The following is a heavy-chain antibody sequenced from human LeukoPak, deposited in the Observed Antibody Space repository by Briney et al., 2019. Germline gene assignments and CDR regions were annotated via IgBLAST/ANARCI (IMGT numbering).Heavy chain of an antibody. V-gene: IGHV3-66*01. D-gene: IGHD2-2*01. Sequence: PGGSLRLSCAASGFTVSSNYMSWVRQAPGKGLGWVSVIYSGGSTYYADSVKGRFTISRDNSKNTLYLQMNSLRAEDTAVYYCARDSPLVDAFDIWGQGTMVTVSS. CDR1: GFTVSSNY. J-gene: IGHJ3*02. CDR3: ARDSPLVDAFDI. CDR2: IYSGGST.